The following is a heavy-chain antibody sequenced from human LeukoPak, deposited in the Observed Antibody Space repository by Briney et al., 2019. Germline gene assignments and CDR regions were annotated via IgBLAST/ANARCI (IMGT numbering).Heavy chain of an antibody. CDR1: GFTFSSYG. J-gene: IGHJ4*02. D-gene: IGHD3-10*01. CDR3: AKSWDRGLYYFDY. V-gene: IGHV3-30*02. CDR2: IRYDGSNK. Sequence: GRSLRLSCAASGFTFSSYGMHWVRQAPGKGLEWVAFIRYDGSNKYYADSVKGRFTISRDNSKNTLYLQMNSLRAEDTAVYYCAKSWDRGLYYFDYWGQGTLVTVSS.